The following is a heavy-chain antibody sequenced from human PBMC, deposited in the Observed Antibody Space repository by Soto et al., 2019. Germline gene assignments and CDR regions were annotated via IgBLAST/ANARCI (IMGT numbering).Heavy chain of an antibody. CDR2: INSDGSST. CDR3: ARVRAYYDFWSVYYYFDY. J-gene: IGHJ4*02. CDR1: GFTFSSYW. D-gene: IGHD3-3*01. Sequence: PGGSLRLSCAASGFTFSSYWMHWVGQAPGKRLVWVSRINSDGSSTSYADSVKGRFTISRDNAKNTLYLQMNSLRAEDTAVYYCARVRAYYDFWSVYYYFDYWGQGTLVTVSS. V-gene: IGHV3-74*01.